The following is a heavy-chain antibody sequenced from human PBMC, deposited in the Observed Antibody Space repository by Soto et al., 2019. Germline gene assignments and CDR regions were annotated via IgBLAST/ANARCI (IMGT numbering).Heavy chain of an antibody. J-gene: IGHJ4*02. CDR3: ARLPVYYDFWSGYYEDH. Sequence: GXSVKVSCXYSGSTFTSYGISLVRQAPGQGLEWMGWISAYNGNTNYAQKLQGRVTMTTDTSTSTAYMELRSLRSDDTAVYYCARLPVYYDFWSGYYEDHWGQGTLVTVSS. V-gene: IGHV1-18*04. D-gene: IGHD3-3*01. CDR1: GSTFTSYG. CDR2: ISAYNGNT.